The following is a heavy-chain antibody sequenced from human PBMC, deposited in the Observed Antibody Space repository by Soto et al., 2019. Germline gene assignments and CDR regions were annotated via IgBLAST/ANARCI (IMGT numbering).Heavy chain of an antibody. CDR2: IYYSGST. J-gene: IGHJ5*02. Sequence: SETLSLTCTVSGGSISSSSYYWGWIRQPPGKGLEWIGSIYYSGSTYYNPSLKSRVTISVDTSKNQFSLKLSSVTAADTTVYYCARVTEQQLEYNWFDPWGQGTLVTVSS. CDR3: ARVTEQQLEYNWFDP. V-gene: IGHV4-39*01. D-gene: IGHD6-13*01. CDR1: GGSISSSSYY.